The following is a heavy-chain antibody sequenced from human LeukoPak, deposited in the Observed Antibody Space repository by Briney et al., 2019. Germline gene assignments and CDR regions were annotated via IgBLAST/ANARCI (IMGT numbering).Heavy chain of an antibody. Sequence: SETLSLTCTVSGGSISSYYWSWIRQPPGKGLEWIGYIYYSGSTNYNPSLKSRVTISVDTSKNQFSPKLSSVTAADTAVYYCARTPDGDAFDIWGQGTMVTVSS. V-gene: IGHV4-59*01. J-gene: IGHJ3*02. CDR1: GGSISSYY. CDR2: IYYSGST. CDR3: ARTPDGDAFDI.